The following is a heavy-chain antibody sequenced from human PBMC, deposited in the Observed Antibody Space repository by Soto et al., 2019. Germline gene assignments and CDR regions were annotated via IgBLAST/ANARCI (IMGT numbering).Heavy chain of an antibody. CDR2: IIPLFGTT. CDR3: AAELGFGKLSVV. D-gene: IGHD3-10*01. Sequence: QVQVVQSGVEVRRPGSSVKVSCKASGDTFKNCVISCVRQAPGQGLEWMGGIIPLFGTTDFAQRFQGRLTITTDESTTIAYMELSRLRSEDTDTYCCAAELGFGKLSVVWGQGTTVIVSS. V-gene: IGHV1-69*01. J-gene: IGHJ6*01. CDR1: GDTFKNCV.